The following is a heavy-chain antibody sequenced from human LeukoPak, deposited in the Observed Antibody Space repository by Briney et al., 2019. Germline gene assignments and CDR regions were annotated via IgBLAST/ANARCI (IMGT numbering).Heavy chain of an antibody. CDR3: ARAGSVQGQTGEGGNWFDP. CDR1: GYTFTGYY. J-gene: IGHJ5*02. V-gene: IGHV1-2*04. D-gene: IGHD7-27*01. Sequence: ASVKVSCKASGYTFTGYYMHWVRQAPGQGLEWMGWINPNSGGTNYAQKFQGWVAMTRDTSISTAYMELSRLRSDDTAVYYCARAGSVQGQTGEGGNWFDPWGQGTLVTVSS. CDR2: INPNSGGT.